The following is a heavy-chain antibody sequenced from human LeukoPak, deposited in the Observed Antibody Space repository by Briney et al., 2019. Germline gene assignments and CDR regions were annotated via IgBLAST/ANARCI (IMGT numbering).Heavy chain of an antibody. CDR3: ARDGGYYDLYYYYGMDV. CDR2: IWYDGSNK. J-gene: IGHJ6*02. Sequence: PGGSLRLSCAASGFTFSSYGMHWVGQAPGKGLEWVAFIWYDGSNKYYADSVKGRFTISRDNSKNTLYLQMNSLRAEDTAVYYCARDGGYYDLYYYYGMDVWGQGTTVTVSS. V-gene: IGHV3-33*01. D-gene: IGHD3-22*01. CDR1: GFTFSSYG.